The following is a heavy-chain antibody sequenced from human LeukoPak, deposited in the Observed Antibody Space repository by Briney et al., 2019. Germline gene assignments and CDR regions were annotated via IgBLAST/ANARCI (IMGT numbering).Heavy chain of an antibody. D-gene: IGHD3-16*02. V-gene: IGHV4-59*01. CDR3: ARVRRYYDYVWGSYRPDAFDI. CDR1: GGSISSYY. Sequence: SETLSLTCTVSGGSISSYYWSWVRQPPGKGLEWIRDIYYSGSTKYNPSLKSRGTISVDTSKNQFSLKLSSVTAADTAVYYCARVRRYYDYVWGSYRPDAFDIWGQGTMVTVSS. CDR2: IYYSGST. J-gene: IGHJ3*02.